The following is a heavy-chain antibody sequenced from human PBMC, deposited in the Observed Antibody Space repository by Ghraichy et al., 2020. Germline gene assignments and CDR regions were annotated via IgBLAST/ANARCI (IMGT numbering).Heavy chain of an antibody. CDR1: GVSISSSSYY. V-gene: IGHV4-39*01. J-gene: IGHJ6*02. Sequence: SETLSLTCTVSGVSISSSSYYWGWIRQPPGKGLEWIGSIYYSGSTYYNPSLKSRVTISVDTSKNQFSLKLSSVTAADTAVYYCARLQAYGDYEYYYYGMDVWGQGTTVTVSS. CDR3: ARLQAYGDYEYYYYGMDV. D-gene: IGHD4-17*01. CDR2: IYYSGST.